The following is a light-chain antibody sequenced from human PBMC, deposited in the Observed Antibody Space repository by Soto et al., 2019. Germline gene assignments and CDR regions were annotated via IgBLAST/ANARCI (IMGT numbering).Light chain of an antibody. CDR1: SSDVGGYNY. Sequence: QSVLTQPASVSGSPGQSITISCTGTSSDVGGYNYVSWYQQHPGKAPKLMIYEVSNRPSGVSNRFSGSKSGNTASLTFSGLQAEDEADYYCSSYTSSSTHWVFGGGTKLTVL. CDR3: SSYTSSSTHWV. CDR2: EVS. V-gene: IGLV2-14*01. J-gene: IGLJ3*02.